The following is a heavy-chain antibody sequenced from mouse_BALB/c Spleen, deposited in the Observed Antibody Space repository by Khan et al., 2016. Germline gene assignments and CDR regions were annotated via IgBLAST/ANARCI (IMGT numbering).Heavy chain of an antibody. V-gene: IGHV2-6-4*01. Sequence: QVQLKESGPGLVAPSQSLSITCTVSGFSFSSYSVHWVRQPPGKGLEWLGMIWGGGNTDYNSALKSRLSISTDNSKSHVFLKMNSLQIADTAMYYCARSLLWPAMDYRGQGTSVTVSS. CDR2: IWGGGNT. CDR3: ARSLLWPAMDY. CDR1: GFSFSSYS. J-gene: IGHJ4*01. D-gene: IGHD2-10*01.